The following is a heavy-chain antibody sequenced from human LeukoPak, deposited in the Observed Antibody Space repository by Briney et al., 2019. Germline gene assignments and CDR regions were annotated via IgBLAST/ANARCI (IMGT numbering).Heavy chain of an antibody. CDR1: GYTFSNFG. V-gene: IGHV1-18*01. CDR3: ARDGTSADDY. J-gene: IGHJ4*02. Sequence: EASVKVSCKTSGYTFSNFGINWVRQAPGQGLEWMGWISGNNDNPNYGQKFQGRFTVTTDSSTSTAYMELRNLTFDDTAVYYCARDGTSADDYWGQGILVTISS. D-gene: IGHD1-26*01. CDR2: ISGNNDNP.